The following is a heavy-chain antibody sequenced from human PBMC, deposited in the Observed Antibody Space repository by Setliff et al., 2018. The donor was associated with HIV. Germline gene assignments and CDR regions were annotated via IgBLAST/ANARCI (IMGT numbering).Heavy chain of an antibody. CDR2: ISSSSSYT. D-gene: IGHD3-3*01. CDR3: ARDPIFGVVTYYYYYMDV. J-gene: IGHJ6*03. Sequence: GGSLRLSCAASGFTFNSYSMNWVRQAPGKGLEWVSYISSSSSYTHYADSVKGRFTISRDNVKNSLYLQMNSLRAEDTAVYYCARDPIFGVVTYYYYYMDVWGKGTTVTVSS. V-gene: IGHV3-21*01. CDR1: GFTFNSYS.